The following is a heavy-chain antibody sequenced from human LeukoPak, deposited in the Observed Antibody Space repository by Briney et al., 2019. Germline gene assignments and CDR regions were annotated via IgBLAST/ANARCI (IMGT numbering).Heavy chain of an antibody. D-gene: IGHD4-17*01. CDR3: ARRYGDYRLDY. CDR2: ISYSGTT. CDR1: GGXITSSSYY. J-gene: IGHJ4*02. Sequence: SETLSLTCTVSGGXITSSSYYWGWIRQPPGMGLEWIGSISYSGTTYYKASLKSRVTISVDTSKNQFSLKLSSVTAADTAIYYCARRYGDYRLDYWGQGTLVTVSS. V-gene: IGHV4-39*01.